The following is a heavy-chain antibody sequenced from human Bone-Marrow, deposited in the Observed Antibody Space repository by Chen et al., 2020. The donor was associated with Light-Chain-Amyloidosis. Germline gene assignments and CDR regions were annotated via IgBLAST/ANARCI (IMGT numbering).Heavy chain of an antibody. CDR1: GFAFSSYW. CDR3: ARSQSGIYDY. V-gene: IGHV3-74*02. Sequence: EVLLVESGGGLVQPGGPLRLSCAASGFAFSSYWTHWVRQAPGKGLVWVSRINGDGSATNYPDFVKGRFTISRDNAKNTLYLQMNSLRAEDTAVYYCARSQSGIYDYWGQGTLVTVSS. D-gene: IGHD1-1*01. CDR2: INGDGSAT. J-gene: IGHJ4*02.